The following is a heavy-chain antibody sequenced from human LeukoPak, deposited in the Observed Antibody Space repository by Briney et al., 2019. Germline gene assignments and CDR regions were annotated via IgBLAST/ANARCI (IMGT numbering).Heavy chain of an antibody. D-gene: IGHD3-3*01. CDR3: AKVSPINPSGYLDY. CDR1: GFTFSTYA. V-gene: IGHV3-30-3*01. CDR2: ISYDGSNK. J-gene: IGHJ4*02. Sequence: GGSLRLSCAASGFTFSTYAMNWVRQAPGKGLEWVAVISYDGSNKYYADSVKGRFTISRDNSKNTLYLQMNSLRAEDTAVYYCAKVSPINPSGYLDYWGQGTLVTVSS.